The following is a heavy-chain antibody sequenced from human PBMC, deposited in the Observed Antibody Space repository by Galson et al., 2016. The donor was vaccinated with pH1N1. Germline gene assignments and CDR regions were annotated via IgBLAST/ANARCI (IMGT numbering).Heavy chain of an antibody. CDR2: IYYSGTT. V-gene: IGHV4-59*01. J-gene: IGHJ4*02. D-gene: IGHD2-21*02. CDR3: ARGGGDLDS. Sequence: ETLSLTCTVSGDSINRNYWSWIRQPPGKGLEWVGYIYYSGTTSYNPSLKSRITISVDSPQGQFSLKLTSVTAADTAVYYCARGGGDLDSWGQGTLVTVSS. CDR1: GDSINRNY.